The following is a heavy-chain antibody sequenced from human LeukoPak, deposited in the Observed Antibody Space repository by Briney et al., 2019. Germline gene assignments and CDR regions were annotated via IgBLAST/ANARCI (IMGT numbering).Heavy chain of an antibody. D-gene: IGHD1-26*01. Sequence: SETLSLTCTVSGGSISGSSYYWGWIRQPPGKGLEWIGEINHSGSTNYNPSLKSRVTISVDTSKNQFSLKLSSVTAADTAVYYCARDWDDAFDIWGQGTMVTVSS. V-gene: IGHV4-39*07. CDR1: GGSISGSSYY. J-gene: IGHJ3*02. CDR3: ARDWDDAFDI. CDR2: INHSGST.